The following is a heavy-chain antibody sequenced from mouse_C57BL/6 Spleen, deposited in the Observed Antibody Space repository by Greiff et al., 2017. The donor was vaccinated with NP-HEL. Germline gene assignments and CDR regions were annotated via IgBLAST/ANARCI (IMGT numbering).Heavy chain of an antibody. D-gene: IGHD1-1*01. J-gene: IGHJ4*01. CDR2: IDPETGGT. CDR3: TRSYYYGSSYYAMDY. Sequence: QVQLQQSGAELVRPGASVTLSCKASGYTFTDYEMHWVKQTPVHGLEWIGAIDPETGGTAYNQKFKGKAILTADKSSSTAYMELRSLTSEDSAVYYCTRSYYYGSSYYAMDYWGQGTSVTVSS. CDR1: GYTFTDYE. V-gene: IGHV1-15*01.